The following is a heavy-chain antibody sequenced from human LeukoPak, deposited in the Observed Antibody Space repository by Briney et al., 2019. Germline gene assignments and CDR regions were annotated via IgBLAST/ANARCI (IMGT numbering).Heavy chain of an antibody. CDR1: GFTLSTYG. CDR2: IRYDGSDK. V-gene: IGHV3-30*02. D-gene: IGHD2-15*01. J-gene: IGHJ4*02. CDR3: AKDLDCSGGTCHKAFDC. Sequence: GGFLRLSCVASGFTLSTYGMHWVRQAPGKGLERVAFIRYDGSDKFYGDSVKGRFTTSRDNSKNTLYLQMSRLRVEDTAVYYCAKDLDCSGGTCHKAFDCWGQGTLVTVSS.